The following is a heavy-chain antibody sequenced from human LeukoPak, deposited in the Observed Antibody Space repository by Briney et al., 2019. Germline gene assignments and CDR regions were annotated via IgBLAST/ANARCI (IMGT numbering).Heavy chain of an antibody. CDR2: IYPGDSDT. Sequence: GESLKISCKGSGYSFISYWIGWVRQMPGKGLEWMGIIYPGDSDTRYSPSFQGQVTISADKSISTAYLQWSSLKASDTAMYYCARGDVDMVRGDGWFDPWGQGTLVTVSS. V-gene: IGHV5-51*01. CDR1: GYSFISYW. CDR3: ARGDVDMVRGDGWFDP. J-gene: IGHJ5*02. D-gene: IGHD3-10*01.